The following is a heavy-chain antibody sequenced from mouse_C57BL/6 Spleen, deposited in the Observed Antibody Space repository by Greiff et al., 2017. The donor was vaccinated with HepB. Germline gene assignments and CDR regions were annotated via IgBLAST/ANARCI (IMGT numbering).Heavy chain of an antibody. V-gene: IGHV1-81*01. CDR2: IYPRSGNT. J-gene: IGHJ2*01. D-gene: IGHD2-3*01. Sequence: VQVVESGAELARPGASVKLSCKASGYTFTSYGISWVKQRTGQGLEWIGEIYPRSGNTYYNEKFKGKATLTADKSSSTAYMELRSLTSEDSAVYFCAYDGYYERGDYWGQGTTLTVSS. CDR3: AYDGYYERGDY. CDR1: GYTFTSYG.